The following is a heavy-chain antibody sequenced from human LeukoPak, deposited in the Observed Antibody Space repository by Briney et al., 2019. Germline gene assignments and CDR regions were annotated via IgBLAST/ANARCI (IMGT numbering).Heavy chain of an antibody. Sequence: GGSLRLSCAASGFAFSDHWMTWVRQAPGKGLEWVAHINQDGSKEHYMDSVKARFTISRDNAKNSLSLQMNSLRAEDTAVYYCVRDGGASGYDLLDYWGQGTLVTVSS. CDR1: GFAFSDHW. D-gene: IGHD5-12*01. V-gene: IGHV3-7*01. J-gene: IGHJ4*02. CDR2: INQDGSKE. CDR3: VRDGGASGYDLLDY.